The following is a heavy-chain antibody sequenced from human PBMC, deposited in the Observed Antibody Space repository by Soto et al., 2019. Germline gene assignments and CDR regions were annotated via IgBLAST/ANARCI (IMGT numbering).Heavy chain of an antibody. CDR2: IFSNDEK. J-gene: IGHJ4*02. D-gene: IGHD3-22*01. V-gene: IGHV2-26*01. CDR3: ARIRVTMIVVVDY. Sequence: SGPTLVNPTETLTLTCTVSVFSLSNARMGVSWIRQPPGKALEWLAHIFSNDEKSYSTSLKSRLTISKDTSKSQVVLTMTNMDPVDTATYYCARIRVTMIVVVDYWGQGTLVTVSS. CDR1: VFSLSNARMG.